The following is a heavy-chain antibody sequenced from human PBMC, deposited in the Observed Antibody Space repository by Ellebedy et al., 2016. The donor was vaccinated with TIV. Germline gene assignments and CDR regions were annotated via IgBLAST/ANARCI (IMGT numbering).Heavy chain of an antibody. CDR3: ASLCCTNTNTPLGEFWFDP. V-gene: IGHV4-34*01. J-gene: IGHJ5*02. CDR1: GGSFSGYY. D-gene: IGHD2-8*01. CDR2: INHSGST. Sequence: MPSETLSLTCAVYGGSFSGYYWSWIRKPPGKGRGWIGEINHSGSTNYNPSLKSRVTISVDTSKNQFSLKLSSVTASDTAVYYCASLCCTNTNTPLGEFWFDPWGQGTLVTVSS.